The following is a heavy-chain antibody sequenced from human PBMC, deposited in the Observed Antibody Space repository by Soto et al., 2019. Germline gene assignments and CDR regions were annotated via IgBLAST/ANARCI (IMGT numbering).Heavy chain of an antibody. D-gene: IGHD4-17*01. CDR1: GGSISSSSDY. J-gene: IGHJ4*02. Sequence: SETLSLTCTVSGGSISSSSDYWGWIRQPPGKGLEWIGSIYYSGSTYYNPSLKSRVSIFVDTSKNQFSLNLSSVTAADTAMYYCASYYGDYNYYFDYWGQGTLVTVSS. CDR3: ASYYGDYNYYFDY. CDR2: IYYSGST. V-gene: IGHV4-39*01.